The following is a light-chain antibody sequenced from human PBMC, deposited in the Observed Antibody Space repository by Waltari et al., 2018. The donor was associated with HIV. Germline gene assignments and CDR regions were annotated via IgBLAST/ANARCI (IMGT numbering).Light chain of an antibody. V-gene: IGKV3-11*01. CDR2: DAS. CDR1: RGVGSY. Sequence: EIVLTQSPATLSLSPGERATLPCRASRGVGSYLAWYQQRPGQAPRLLIYDASNRATGIPARFSGSGSGTEFTLTISSLEPEDFAVYYCQQRTNWPPHNFGQGTKLEIK. J-gene: IGKJ2*01. CDR3: QQRTNWPPHN.